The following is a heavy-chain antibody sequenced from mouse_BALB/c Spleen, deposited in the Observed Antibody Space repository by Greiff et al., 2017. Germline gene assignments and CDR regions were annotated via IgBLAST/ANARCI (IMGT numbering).Heavy chain of an antibody. Sequence: EVKLQESGGGLVKPGGSLKLSCAASGFTFSSYAMSWVRQTPEKRLEWVASISSGGSTYYPDSVKGRFTISRDNARNILYLQMSSLGSEDTAMYYCASGRYGSSYFDYWGQGTTLTVSS. CDR2: ISSGGST. D-gene: IGHD1-1*01. CDR3: ASGRYGSSYFDY. J-gene: IGHJ2*01. CDR1: GFTFSSYA. V-gene: IGHV5-6-5*01.